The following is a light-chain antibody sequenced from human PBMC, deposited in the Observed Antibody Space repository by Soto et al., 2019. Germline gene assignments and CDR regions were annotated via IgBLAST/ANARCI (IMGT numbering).Light chain of an antibody. CDR2: ANN. V-gene: IGLV1-44*01. CDR3: QSFDSRLSAPV. J-gene: IGLJ2*01. CDR1: SSNIGSNT. Sequence: QSVLTQPPSASGTPGQRVTISCSGSSSNIGSNTVNWYQQLPGTAPRLLIYANNNRPSGVPDRFSGSKSGTSASLAITGLQGDDEADYYCQSFDSRLSAPVFGGGTKLTVL.